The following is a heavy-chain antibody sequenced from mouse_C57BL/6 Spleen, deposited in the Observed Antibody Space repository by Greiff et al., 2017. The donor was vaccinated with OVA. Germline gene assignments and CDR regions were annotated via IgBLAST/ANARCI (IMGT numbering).Heavy chain of an antibody. CDR3: AREEDGKYYATDY. V-gene: IGHV1-81*01. CDR1: GYTFTSYG. D-gene: IGHD2-1*01. J-gene: IGHJ4*01. Sequence: QVQLQQSGAELARPGASVKLSCKASGYTFTSYGISWVKQRTGQGLEWIGELYPRSGNTYYNEKFKGKATLTADTSSITAYMELRSLTSVNSAVYVGAREEDGKYYATDYWGQGTSVTVSS. CDR2: LYPRSGNT.